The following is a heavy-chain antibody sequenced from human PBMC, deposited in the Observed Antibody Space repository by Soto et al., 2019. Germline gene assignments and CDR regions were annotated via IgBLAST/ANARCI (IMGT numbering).Heavy chain of an antibody. CDR1: GYTFPNYG. J-gene: IGHJ6*02. V-gene: IGHV1-18*01. CDR3: AGAAQVTRSDYFDGLDG. D-gene: IGHD5-18*01. Sequence: QVQLVQSGGEVKKPGAAVMVSCKASGYTFPNYGISLVRQAPGQGLEWMGWISTANSNTAHAQKFQDRVTMPTDTSASTAYMELRSLRPVATAVYYCAGAAQVTRSDYFDGLDGWGHGTTVTVSS. CDR2: ISTANSNT.